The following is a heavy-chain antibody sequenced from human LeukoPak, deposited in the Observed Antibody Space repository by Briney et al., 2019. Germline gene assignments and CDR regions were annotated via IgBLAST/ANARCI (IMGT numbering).Heavy chain of an antibody. D-gene: IGHD2-2*02. J-gene: IGHJ4*02. V-gene: IGHV4-34*01. CDR2: INHSGST. CDR3: ARDCSSTSCYTEGFDY. Sequence: SEALSLTCAVYGGSFSGYYWSWIRQPPGKGLEWIGEINHSGSTNYSPSLKSRVAISVDTSKNQFSLKLSSVTAADTAVYYCARDCSSTSCYTEGFDYWGQGTLVTVSS. CDR1: GGSFSGYY.